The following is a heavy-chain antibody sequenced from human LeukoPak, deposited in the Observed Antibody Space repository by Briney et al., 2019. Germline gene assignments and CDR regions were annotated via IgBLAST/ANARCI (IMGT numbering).Heavy chain of an antibody. CDR1: GGSISSYY. V-gene: IGHV4-59*01. D-gene: IGHD6-13*01. CDR2: IYYSGST. CDR3: ARDKTAAGFDY. Sequence: SETLSLTCTVSGGSISSYYWSWIRQPPGKGLEWIGYIYYSGSTNYNPSLKSRVTISVDTSQNQFSLKLSSVTAADTAVYYCARDKTAAGFDYWGQGTLVTVSS. J-gene: IGHJ4*02.